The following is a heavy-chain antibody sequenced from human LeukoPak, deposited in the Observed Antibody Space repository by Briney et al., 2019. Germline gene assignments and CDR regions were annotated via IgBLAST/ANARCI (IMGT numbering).Heavy chain of an antibody. V-gene: IGHV3-33*01. CDR3: ASQYYGSGSPYYYYGMDV. CDR2: IWSDGSNK. CDR1: GFTFSGYG. J-gene: IGHJ6*02. Sequence: PGGSLRLSCAASGFTFSGYGMHWVRQAPGKGLEWVTVIWSDGSNKYYADSVKGRFTISRDNSKNTLYLQMNSLRAEDTAVYYCASQYYGSGSPYYYYGMDVWGQGTTVTVSS. D-gene: IGHD3-10*01.